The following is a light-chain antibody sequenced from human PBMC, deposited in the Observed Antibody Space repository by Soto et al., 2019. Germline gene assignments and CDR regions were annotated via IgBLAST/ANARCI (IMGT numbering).Light chain of an antibody. Sequence: EIVMTQSPATLSASPGERATLSCRASQSVSNNLAWYQKKPGQAPRLLIYGASTRATGIPARVSGSGSGTEFTLTISSLQSEDFAVYYCQQYNNWWTFGQGTRVEIK. CDR2: GAS. J-gene: IGKJ1*01. CDR1: QSVSNN. CDR3: QQYNNWWT. V-gene: IGKV3-15*01.